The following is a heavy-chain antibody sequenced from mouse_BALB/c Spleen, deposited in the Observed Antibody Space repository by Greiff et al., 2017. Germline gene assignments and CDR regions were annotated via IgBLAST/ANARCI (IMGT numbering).Heavy chain of an antibody. CDR2: IDPETGGT. J-gene: IGHJ3*01. CDR1: GYTFTDYE. Sequence: QVQLKESGAELVRPGASVTLSCKASGYTFTDYEMHWVKQTPVHGLEWIGAIDPETGGTAYNQKFKGKATLTADKSSSTAYMELRSLTSEDSAVYYCHGYRFAYWGQGTLVTVSA. V-gene: IGHV1-15*01. CDR3: HGYRFAY. D-gene: IGHD1-1*01.